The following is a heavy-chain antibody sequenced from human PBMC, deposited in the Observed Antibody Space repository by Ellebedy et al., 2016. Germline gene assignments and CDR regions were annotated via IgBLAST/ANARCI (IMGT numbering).Heavy chain of an antibody. D-gene: IGHD5-18*01. CDR1: DGSVSSGSYY. CDR2: IYYSGST. V-gene: IGHV4-61*01. CDR3: ARQVVDTAMVIDY. Sequence: SETLSLTCTVSDGSVSSGSYYWSWIRQPPGKGLEWIGYIYYSGSTNYNPSLKSRVTISVDTSKNQFSLKLSSVTAADTAVYYCARQVVDTAMVIDYWGQGTLVTVSS. J-gene: IGHJ4*02.